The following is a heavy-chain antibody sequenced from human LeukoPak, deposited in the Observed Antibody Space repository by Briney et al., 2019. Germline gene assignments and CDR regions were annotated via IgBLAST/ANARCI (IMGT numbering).Heavy chain of an antibody. Sequence: GGTLRLSCAASGFTFSRHGMSWVRQAPGKGLEWVSGISGSGGSTYYADSVKGRFTISRDNSKNTLYLQMNSLRAEDTAVYYCAKDQTDSSGPDYWGQGTLVTVSS. CDR2: ISGSGGST. V-gene: IGHV3-23*01. D-gene: IGHD3-22*01. J-gene: IGHJ4*02. CDR3: AKDQTDSSGPDY. CDR1: GFTFSRHG.